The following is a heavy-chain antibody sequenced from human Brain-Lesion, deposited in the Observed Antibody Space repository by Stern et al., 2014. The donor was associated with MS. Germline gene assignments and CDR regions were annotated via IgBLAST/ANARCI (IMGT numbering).Heavy chain of an antibody. Sequence: EVQLVQSGGGLVQPGRSLRLSCEASGFSFEDHGMHWVRQAPGKGLEWVSGITWNSGTIAYADSVKGRFTISRDDAKNSLYLHMNGLRAEDTALYYCAKDMMDYFGSGTFGSFDHCGQGTLVTVSS. CDR3: AKDMMDYFGSGTFGSFDH. D-gene: IGHD3-10*01. CDR1: GFSFEDHG. J-gene: IGHJ4*02. V-gene: IGHV3-9*01. CDR2: ITWNSGTI.